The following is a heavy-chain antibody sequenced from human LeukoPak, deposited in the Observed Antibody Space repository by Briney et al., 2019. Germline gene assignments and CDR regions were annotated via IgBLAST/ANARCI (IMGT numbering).Heavy chain of an antibody. CDR1: GGSFSGYY. Sequence: SETLSLTCAVYGGSFSGYYWSWIRQPPGKGLEWIGEINHSGSTNYNPSLKSRVTISVDTSKNQFSLKLSSVTAADTAVYYCARGRLSSGWLDYWGQGTLVTVSS. CDR2: INHSGST. V-gene: IGHV4-34*01. D-gene: IGHD6-19*01. J-gene: IGHJ4*02. CDR3: ARGRLSSGWLDY.